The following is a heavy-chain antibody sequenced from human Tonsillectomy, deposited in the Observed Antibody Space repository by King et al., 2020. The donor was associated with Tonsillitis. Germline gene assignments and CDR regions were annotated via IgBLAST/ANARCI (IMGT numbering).Heavy chain of an antibody. J-gene: IGHJ4*02. CDR2: ISAYNGNT. D-gene: IGHD3-22*01. V-gene: IGHV1-18*01. CDR1: GYTFSNFG. CDR3: ASDSWSGFDVSGYYYFDY. Sequence: QLVQSGSEVKKPGASVKVSCKASGYTFSNFGITWVRQAPGQGLEWMGWISAYNGNTNYAQKVQGRITMTTDSSTSTVYMELRSLRSDDTAVYYCASDSWSGFDVSGYYYFDYWGQGTLVTVSS.